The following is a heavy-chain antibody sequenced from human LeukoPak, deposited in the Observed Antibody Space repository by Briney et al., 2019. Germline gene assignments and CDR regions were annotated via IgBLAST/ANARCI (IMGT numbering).Heavy chain of an antibody. D-gene: IGHD3-10*01. V-gene: IGHV4-59*01. CDR1: GGSISSYY. Sequence: SETLSLTCTVSGGSISSYYWSWIRQPPGKGLEWIRYIYYSGSTNYNPSLKSRVTISVDTSKNQFSLKLSSVTAADTAVYYCARDFRDDYYYYGMDVWGQGTTVTVSS. CDR2: IYYSGST. CDR3: ARDFRDDYYYYGMDV. J-gene: IGHJ6*02.